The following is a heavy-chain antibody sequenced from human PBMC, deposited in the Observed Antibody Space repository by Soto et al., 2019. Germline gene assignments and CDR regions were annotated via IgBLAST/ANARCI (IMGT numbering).Heavy chain of an antibody. CDR3: ARDIDNRDYYYGLDV. Sequence: LRLSCVASGFVFKNYEMNWVRQAPGKGLEWISYISNSGNTIYVADSMRGRFTISRDNAKNSLFLQMNSLRADDTAVYYCARDIDNRDYYYGLDVWGQGTTVTVSS. V-gene: IGHV3-48*03. D-gene: IGHD1-20*01. CDR2: ISNSGNTI. CDR1: GFVFKNYE. J-gene: IGHJ6*02.